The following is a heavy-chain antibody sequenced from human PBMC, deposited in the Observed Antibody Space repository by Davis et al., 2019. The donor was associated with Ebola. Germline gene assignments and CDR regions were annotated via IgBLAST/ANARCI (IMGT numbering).Heavy chain of an antibody. CDR2: ISGSGGST. V-gene: IGHV3-23*01. J-gene: IGHJ3*02. CDR1: GFTFSSYA. Sequence: GESLKISCAASGFTFSSYAMSWVSQAPGKGLEWVSAISGSGGSTYYADSVKGRFTISRDNSKNTLYLQMNSLRAEDTAVYYCAKDKVAAAGTWAFDIWGQGTMVTVSS. CDR3: AKDKVAAAGTWAFDI. D-gene: IGHD6-13*01.